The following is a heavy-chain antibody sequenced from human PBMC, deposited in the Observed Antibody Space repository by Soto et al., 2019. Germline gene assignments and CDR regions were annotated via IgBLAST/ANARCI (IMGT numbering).Heavy chain of an antibody. J-gene: IGHJ5*02. CDR2: INSAESST. CDR1: GFTFSSYW. CDR3: GRGVEVWFGDPNWFDP. Sequence: EVQLVESGGGLVQPGGSLRLSCAASGFTFSSYWMHWVRQAPGKGLVWVSRINSAESSTSYADSVKGRFTISRDNAKNTLYLQMNSLRAEDTAVYYCGRGVEVWFGDPNWFDPWGQGTLVTVSS. V-gene: IGHV3-74*01. D-gene: IGHD3-10*01.